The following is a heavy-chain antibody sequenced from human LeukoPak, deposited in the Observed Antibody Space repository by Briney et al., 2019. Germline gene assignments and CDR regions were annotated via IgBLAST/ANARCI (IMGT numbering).Heavy chain of an antibody. V-gene: IGHV1-69*04. Sequence: SVKVSCKASGGSFYGISWVRQAPGQGLEWIARIVPSLGITDYAQKFRGRVTITADKSTSTAYMELSSLRSEDTAVYYCAREEKGSSGNYFFDYWGQGTLVTVSS. D-gene: IGHD3-22*01. CDR1: GGSFYG. J-gene: IGHJ4*02. CDR2: IVPSLGIT. CDR3: AREEKGSSGNYFFDY.